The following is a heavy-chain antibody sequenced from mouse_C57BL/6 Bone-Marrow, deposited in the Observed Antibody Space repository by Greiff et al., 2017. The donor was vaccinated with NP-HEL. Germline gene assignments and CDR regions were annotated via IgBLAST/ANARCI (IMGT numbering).Heavy chain of an antibody. Sequence: VQLQQSGAELVRPGASVTLSCKASRYTFTDYEMHWVKQTPVHGLEWIGAIDPETGGTAYNQKFKGKAILTADKSSSTAYMELRSLTSEDSAVYYCTRLLWDAMDYWGQGTSVTVSS. D-gene: IGHD2-1*01. CDR2: IDPETGGT. CDR1: RYTFTDYE. J-gene: IGHJ4*01. CDR3: TRLLWDAMDY. V-gene: IGHV1-15*01.